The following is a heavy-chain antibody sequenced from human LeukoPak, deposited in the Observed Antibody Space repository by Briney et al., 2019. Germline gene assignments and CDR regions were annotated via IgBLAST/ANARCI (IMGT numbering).Heavy chain of an antibody. Sequence: ASVKVSFKASGYTFTNYAMHWVRQAPGQGLEWVGWLNAGNGNTKYSQKFQGRVPITRDTSATTSYMEVSSLRFEDTAGYSRARDGRIEVAGKGNYYCGMDVWGQGTTVTVSS. D-gene: IGHD6-19*01. J-gene: IGHJ6*02. CDR3: ARDGRIEVAGKGNYYCGMDV. CDR1: GYTFTNYA. CDR2: LNAGNGNT. V-gene: IGHV1-3*01.